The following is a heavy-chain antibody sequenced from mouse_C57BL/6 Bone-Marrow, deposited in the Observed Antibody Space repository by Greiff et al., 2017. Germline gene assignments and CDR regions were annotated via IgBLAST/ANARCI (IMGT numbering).Heavy chain of an antibody. CDR1: GFSLSTSGMG. Sequence: QVTLKESGPGILQSSQTLSLTCSFSGFSLSTSGMGVSWIRQPSGKGLEWLAHIYWDDDKRYNPSLKSRLTISKDTSRNQVFLKLTSVDTADTATYDCARGRSCGWCAYWGQGTLVTVSA. CDR2: IYWDDDK. V-gene: IGHV8-12*01. J-gene: IGHJ3*01. CDR3: ARGRSCGWCAY.